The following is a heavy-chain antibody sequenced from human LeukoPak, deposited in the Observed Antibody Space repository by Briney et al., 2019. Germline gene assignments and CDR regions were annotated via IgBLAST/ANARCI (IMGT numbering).Heavy chain of an antibody. J-gene: IGHJ4*02. CDR3: ARGTQWELNY. D-gene: IGHD1-26*01. CDR1: GFIFSGSD. Sequence: GGSLRLSCTASGFIFSGSDMNWVRQAPGKGLEWIAYISGRSHIIYYADSVRGRFTISRDNAENSLYLQMNSLRAEDTAVYYCARGTQWELNYWGQGTLVTVSS. V-gene: IGHV3-48*01. CDR2: ISGRSHII.